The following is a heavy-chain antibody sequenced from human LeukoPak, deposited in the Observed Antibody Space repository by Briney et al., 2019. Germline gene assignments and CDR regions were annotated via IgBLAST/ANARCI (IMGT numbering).Heavy chain of an antibody. J-gene: IGHJ4*02. Sequence: ASVKVSCKVSGYTLTELSMHWVRQAPGKGLEWMGGFDPEDGETIYAQKFLGRVTMTEDTSTDTAYMELSSLRSEDTAVYYCVCCSSTSRYGGYYFDYWGQGTLVTVSS. CDR3: VCCSSTSRYGGYYFDY. CDR1: GYTLTELS. CDR2: FDPEDGET. V-gene: IGHV1-24*01. D-gene: IGHD2-2*01.